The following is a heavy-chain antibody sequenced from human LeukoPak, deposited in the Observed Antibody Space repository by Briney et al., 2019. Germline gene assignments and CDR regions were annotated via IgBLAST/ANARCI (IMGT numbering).Heavy chain of an antibody. D-gene: IGHD3-22*01. J-gene: IGHJ4*02. CDR3: ARIDSSGYYFFDY. Sequence: PSETLSLTCTVSGGSISSYYWSWIRQPPGKGLGWIGYIYYSGSTNYNPSLKSRVTISVDTSKNQFSLKLSSVTAADTAVYYCARIDSSGYYFFDYWGQGTLVTVSS. CDR2: IYYSGST. V-gene: IGHV4-59*01. CDR1: GGSISSYY.